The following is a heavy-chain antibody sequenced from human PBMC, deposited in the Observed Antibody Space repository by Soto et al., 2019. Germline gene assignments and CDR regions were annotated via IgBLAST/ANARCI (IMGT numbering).Heavy chain of an antibody. D-gene: IGHD3-22*01. J-gene: IGHJ4*02. CDR3: AKGGSSGYYYDY. CDR2: ISGSGGST. CDR1: GFTFSSYA. Sequence: PGESLKISWAASGFTFSSYAMSWVRQAPGKGLEWVSAISGSGGSTYYADSVKGRFTISRDNSKNTLYLQMNSLRAEDTAVYYCAKGGSSGYYYDYWGQGTLVTVSS. V-gene: IGHV3-23*01.